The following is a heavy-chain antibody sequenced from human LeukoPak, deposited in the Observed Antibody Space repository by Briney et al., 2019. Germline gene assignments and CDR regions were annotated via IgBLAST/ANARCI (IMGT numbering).Heavy chain of an antibody. J-gene: IGHJ4*02. CDR3: ARSCSSGWLEGYYFDY. V-gene: IGHV1-2*02. D-gene: IGHD6-19*01. CDR1: GYTFTAYY. CDR2: INPNSGGT. Sequence: ASVKVSCKASGYTFTAYYIHWVRQAPGQGLEWMGWINPNSGGTSYAQRFRGRVTLTRDTSISTAYMELSRLGSDDTAVYYCARSCSSGWLEGYYFDYWGQGTLVTVSS.